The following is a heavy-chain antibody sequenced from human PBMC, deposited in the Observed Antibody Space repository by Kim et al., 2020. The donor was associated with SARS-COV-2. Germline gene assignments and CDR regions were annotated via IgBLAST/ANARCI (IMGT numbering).Heavy chain of an antibody. V-gene: IGHV3-11*03. CDR1: GFTFSDYY. CDR2: ISSSSSYT. CDR3: AGGMVRGVTCVIDY. D-gene: IGHD3-10*01. J-gene: IGHJ4*02. Sequence: GGSLRLSCAASGFTFSDYYMSWIRQAPGKGLEWVSYISSSSSYTNYADSVKGRFTISRDNAKNSLYLQMNSLRAEDTAVYYCAGGMVRGVTCVIDYWGQGTLVTVSS.